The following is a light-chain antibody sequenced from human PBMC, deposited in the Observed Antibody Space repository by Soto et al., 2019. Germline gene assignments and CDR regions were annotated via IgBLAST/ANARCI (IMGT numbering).Light chain of an antibody. CDR3: QQYANSPPT. V-gene: IGKV3-20*01. J-gene: IGKJ1*01. Sequence: EIVLTQSPGTLSLSPGERATLSCRASQSVSSNYLAWYQQKPGQAPRLLIYGASTRATGIPDRFSGSGSGTDFTLTISRLEPEDFAVYYCQQYANSPPTFGQRTKLDIK. CDR2: GAS. CDR1: QSVSSNY.